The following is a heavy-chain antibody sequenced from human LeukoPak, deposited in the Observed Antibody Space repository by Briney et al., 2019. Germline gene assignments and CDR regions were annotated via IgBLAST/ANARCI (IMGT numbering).Heavy chain of an antibody. CDR1: GFTFISYG. Sequence: GGSLRLSCAASGFTFISYGMHWVRLAPGKGLEWVAVISYDGSNEYYADSVKGRFTISRDNSKNTVYLQMNSLRAEDTAVYYCAKDSYGMDVWGQGTTVTVSS. V-gene: IGHV3-30*18. CDR2: ISYDGSNE. J-gene: IGHJ6*02. CDR3: AKDSYGMDV.